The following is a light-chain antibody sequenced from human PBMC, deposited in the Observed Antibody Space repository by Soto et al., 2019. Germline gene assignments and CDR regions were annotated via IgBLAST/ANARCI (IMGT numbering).Light chain of an antibody. CDR2: LGS. J-gene: IGKJ3*01. Sequence: DIVMTQSPLSLPVTPGEPASISCRSSQSLLHSDAKNYLDWYLQKPGQSPQLLIYLGSNRASGVTDRFSGSGSGTDFTLRISRVEAEDVGVYYCMQALGSPTCGPGTKVDIK. CDR3: MQALGSPT. V-gene: IGKV2-28*01. CDR1: QSLLHSDAKNY.